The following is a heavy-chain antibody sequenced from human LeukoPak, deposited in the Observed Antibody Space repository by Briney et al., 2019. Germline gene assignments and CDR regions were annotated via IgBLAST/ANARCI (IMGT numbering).Heavy chain of an antibody. CDR3: ASTQTFDY. Sequence: PGGSLRLSCAASGFTFSSYALSWVRQAPGKGLEWVSGISENGGTTFYADSVKGRFTITRDNSKNTLYLQLNSLRVEDTAVYHCASTQTFDYWGQGALVTVPS. CDR1: GFTFSSYA. V-gene: IGHV3-23*01. J-gene: IGHJ4*02. CDR2: ISENGGTT.